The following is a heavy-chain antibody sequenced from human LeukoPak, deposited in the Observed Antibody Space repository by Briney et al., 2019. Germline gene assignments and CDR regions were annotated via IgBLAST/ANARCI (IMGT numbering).Heavy chain of an antibody. V-gene: IGHV3-23*01. J-gene: IGHJ4*02. CDR2: ISASGDSP. Sequence: GGSLRLSCATFGFTFSDYAMNWVRRAPGKGLEWVSGISASGDSPYYADSVKGRFTISRDNSKNTLYLQMNSLRAEDTAVYYCAKVYNWNYQLSDYWGQGTLVTVSS. D-gene: IGHD1-1*01. CDR3: AKVYNWNYQLSDY. CDR1: GFTFSDYA.